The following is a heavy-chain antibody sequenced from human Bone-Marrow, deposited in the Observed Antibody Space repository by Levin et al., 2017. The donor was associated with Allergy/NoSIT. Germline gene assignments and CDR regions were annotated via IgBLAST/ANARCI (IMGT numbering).Heavy chain of an antibody. J-gene: IGHJ6*02. CDR2: ISSNSGSI. CDR1: GLTFDDYA. D-gene: IGHD6-6*01. CDR3: VSSRSMAGRSYTYYGLDV. Sequence: GGSLRLSCAVSGLTFDDYAMHWVRQGPGKGLEWVAGISSNSGSIGYGDSVKGRFTISRDNAKNSLYLQMNSLRVEDTALYYCVSSRSMAGRSYTYYGLDVWGQGTTVTVSS. V-gene: IGHV3-9*01.